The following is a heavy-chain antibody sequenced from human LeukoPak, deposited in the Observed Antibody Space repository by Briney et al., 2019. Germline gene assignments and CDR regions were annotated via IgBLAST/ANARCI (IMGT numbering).Heavy chain of an antibody. CDR1: GGSISSYY. D-gene: IGHD3-3*01. Sequence: SETLSLTCTVSGGSISSYYWSWIRQPPGKGLEWIGYIYYSGSTNYNPSLKSRVTISVDTSKNQFSLKLSSVTAADTAVYYCARGRDYDFWSGYYTGAFDIWGQGTMVTVSS. CDR2: IYYSGST. V-gene: IGHV4-59*01. J-gene: IGHJ3*02. CDR3: ARGRDYDFWSGYYTGAFDI.